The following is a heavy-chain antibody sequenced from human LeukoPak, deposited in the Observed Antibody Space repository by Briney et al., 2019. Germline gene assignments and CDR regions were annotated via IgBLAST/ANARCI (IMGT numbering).Heavy chain of an antibody. V-gene: IGHV4-61*02. D-gene: IGHD6-13*01. Sequence: PSETLSLTCTVSGGSISSGTYYWSWIRQPAGKGLEWIGRIYTSGSTNYNPSLKSRVTISVDTSKNQFSLKLSSVTAADTAVYYCARGRGSSSWLNPTSLLFDYWGQGTLVTVSS. J-gene: IGHJ4*02. CDR1: GGSISSGTYY. CDR2: IYTSGST. CDR3: ARGRGSSSWLNPTSLLFDY.